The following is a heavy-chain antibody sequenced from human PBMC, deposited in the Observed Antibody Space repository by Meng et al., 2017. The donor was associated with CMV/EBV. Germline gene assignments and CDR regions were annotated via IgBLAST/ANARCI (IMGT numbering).Heavy chain of an antibody. CDR2: ISSSSSYI. J-gene: IGHJ6*02. V-gene: IGHV3-21*01. Sequence: GGSLRLSCAASGFTFSSYSMNWVRQAPGKGLEWVSSISSSSSYIYYADSVKGRFTISRGNAKNSLYLQMNSLRAEDMAVYYCARDGAAAGYYYYYGMDVWGQGPTVTVSS. CDR3: ARDGAAAGYYYYYGMDV. CDR1: GFTFSSYS. D-gene: IGHD6-13*01.